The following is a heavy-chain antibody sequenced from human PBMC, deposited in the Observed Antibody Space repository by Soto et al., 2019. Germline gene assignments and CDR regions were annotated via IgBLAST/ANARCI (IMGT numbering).Heavy chain of an antibody. V-gene: IGHV1-69*12. J-gene: IGHJ4*02. CDR2: IIPIFGTA. D-gene: IGHD5-12*01. CDR1: GGTFSSYA. Sequence: QVQLVQSGAEVKKPGSSVKVSCKASGGTFSSYAISWVRQAPGQGLEWMGGIIPIFGTANYAQKFQGGGTMTADESMSTAYMELGNLRSDDTAVYYCARLLHGYGPVFDYWGQGTLVTLSS. CDR3: ARLLHGYGPVFDY.